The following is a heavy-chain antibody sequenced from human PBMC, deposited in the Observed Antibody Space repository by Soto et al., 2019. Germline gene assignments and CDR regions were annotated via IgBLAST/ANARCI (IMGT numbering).Heavy chain of an antibody. CDR2: IYYSGST. CDR3: ARYDYSKNEIIFDY. V-gene: IGHV4-31*03. D-gene: IGHD4-4*01. CDR1: GGSISSGGYY. J-gene: IGHJ4*02. Sequence: SETLSLTCTVSGGSISSGGYYWSWIRQHPGKGLEWIGCIYYSGSTYYNPSLKSRVTISVDTSKNQFSLKLSSVTAADTAVYYCARYDYSKNEIIFDYWGQGDLVTVS.